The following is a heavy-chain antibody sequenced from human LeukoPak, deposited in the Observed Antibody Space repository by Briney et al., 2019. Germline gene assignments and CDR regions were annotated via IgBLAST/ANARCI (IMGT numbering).Heavy chain of an antibody. CDR1: GFTFDDYA. D-gene: IGHD2-2*02. V-gene: IGHV3-9*01. CDR3: AKGGRGCSNTSCYNYYMDV. CDR2: ISWNSGSI. J-gene: IGHJ6*03. Sequence: GGSLRLSCAASGFTFDDYAMHWVRQAPGKGLEWVSGISWNSGSIGYADPVKGRFTISRDNAKNSLYLQMSSLRAEDTALYYCAKGGRGCSNTSCYNYYMDVWGKGTTVTVSS.